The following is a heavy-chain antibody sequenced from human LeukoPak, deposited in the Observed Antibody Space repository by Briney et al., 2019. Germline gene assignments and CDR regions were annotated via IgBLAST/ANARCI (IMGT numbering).Heavy chain of an antibody. J-gene: IGHJ4*02. CDR2: IYYSGST. CDR3: ARESHYYDSSGYNTLFDY. CDR1: GGSISSGGYS. V-gene: IGHV4-30-4*07. Sequence: SQTLSLTCAVSGGSISSGGYSWSWIRQPPGEGLEWIGYIYYSGSTYYNPSLKSRVTISVDTSKNQFSLKLSSVTAADTAVYYCARESHYYDSSGYNTLFDYWGQGTLVTVSS. D-gene: IGHD3-22*01.